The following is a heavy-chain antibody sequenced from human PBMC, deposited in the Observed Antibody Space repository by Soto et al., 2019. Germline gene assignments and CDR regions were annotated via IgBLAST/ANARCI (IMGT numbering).Heavy chain of an antibody. Sequence: QVQLVESGGGVVQPGGSLRLSCAASGFTFSSYGMHWVRQAPGKGLEWVAVISYDGSNKYYADSVKGRFTISRDNSKNTLYLQMNSLRAEDTAVYYCAKSLPAGNYFDYWGQGTLVTVSS. CDR2: ISYDGSNK. CDR3: AKSLPAGNYFDY. CDR1: GFTFSSYG. V-gene: IGHV3-30*18. D-gene: IGHD2-2*01. J-gene: IGHJ4*02.